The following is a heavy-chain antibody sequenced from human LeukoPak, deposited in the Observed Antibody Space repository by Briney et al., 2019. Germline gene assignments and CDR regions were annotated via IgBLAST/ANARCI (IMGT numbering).Heavy chain of an antibody. Sequence: PSETLSLTCTVSGGSISSYYWSWIRQPPGKGLEWIGYIYYSGSTNYNPSLKSRVTISVDTSKNQFSLKLSSVTAADTAVYYCATGGMVRGLVICGQGTLVTVSS. CDR3: ATGGMVRGLVI. CDR1: GGSISSYY. D-gene: IGHD3-10*01. CDR2: IYYSGST. V-gene: IGHV4-59*08. J-gene: IGHJ4*02.